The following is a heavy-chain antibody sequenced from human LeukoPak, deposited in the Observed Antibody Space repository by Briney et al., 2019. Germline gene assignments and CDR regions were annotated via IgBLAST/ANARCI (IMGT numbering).Heavy chain of an antibody. Sequence: SVKVSCKASGGTFSSYAISWVRQAPGQGLEWMGGIIPIFGTANYAQKFQGRVTITADESTSTAYMELSSLRSEDTAVYYCAREDSPTSYGMDVWGQGTTVTVSS. D-gene: IGHD1-26*01. J-gene: IGHJ6*02. V-gene: IGHV1-69*01. CDR2: IIPIFGTA. CDR3: AREDSPTSYGMDV. CDR1: GGTFSSYA.